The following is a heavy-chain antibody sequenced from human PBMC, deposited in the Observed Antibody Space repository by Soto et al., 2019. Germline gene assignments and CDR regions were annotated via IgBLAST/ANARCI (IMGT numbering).Heavy chain of an antibody. J-gene: IGHJ3*02. CDR1: GFTVSSNY. Sequence: EVQLVESGGGLIQPGGSLRLSCAASGFTVSSNYMSWVRQAPGKGLEWVSVIYSGGSTYYADSVKGRFTISRDNSKXXLYLQMNSLRAEDTAVYYCARAPASSGYGEDAFDIWGQGTMVTVSS. CDR2: IYSGGST. D-gene: IGHD3-22*01. V-gene: IGHV3-53*01. CDR3: ARAPASSGYGEDAFDI.